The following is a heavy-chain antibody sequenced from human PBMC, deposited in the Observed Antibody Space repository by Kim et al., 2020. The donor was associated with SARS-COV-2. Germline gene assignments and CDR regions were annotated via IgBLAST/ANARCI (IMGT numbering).Heavy chain of an antibody. Sequence: GGSLRLSCAASGFTFSDYAMHWVRQAPGKGLEWVAVISYDGSNKYYADSVKGRFTISRDNSKNTLYLQMNSLRAEDTAVYYCAKDGADYGDYDYFEYWG. CDR2: ISYDGSNK. CDR1: GFTFSDYA. CDR3: AKDGADYGDYDYFEY. J-gene: IGHJ4*01. D-gene: IGHD4-17*01. V-gene: IGHV3-30*18.